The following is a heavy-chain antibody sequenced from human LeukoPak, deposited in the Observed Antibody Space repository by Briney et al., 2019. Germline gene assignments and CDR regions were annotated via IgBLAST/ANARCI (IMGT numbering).Heavy chain of an antibody. Sequence: GGSLRLSCAASRFTFINAWMNWDRQAPGKGLEWVGRIKSKADGEATDYAAPMKGRFTISRDDSNNMVYLQMSSLKVEDTAVYYCAIDEPNYAPYDFDYWGQGTLVTVSS. V-gene: IGHV3-15*01. CDR2: IKSKADGEAT. J-gene: IGHJ4*02. CDR1: RFTFINAW. D-gene: IGHD4/OR15-4a*01. CDR3: AIDEPNYAPYDFDY.